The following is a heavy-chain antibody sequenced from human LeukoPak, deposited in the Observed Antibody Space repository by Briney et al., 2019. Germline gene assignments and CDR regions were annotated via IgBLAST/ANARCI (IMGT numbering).Heavy chain of an antibody. Sequence: PGRSLRLSCAVSGFSFSSNGMHWVRQAPGKGLEWVAIIWYDGSKKYYADSVKGRFTISRDNSKNTLYLQMNSLRAEDTALYYCARDVRNWNTYGLDYWGQGTLVTVSS. CDR2: IWYDGSKK. V-gene: IGHV3-33*01. CDR1: GFSFSSNG. D-gene: IGHD1/OR15-1a*01. J-gene: IGHJ4*02. CDR3: ARDVRNWNTYGLDY.